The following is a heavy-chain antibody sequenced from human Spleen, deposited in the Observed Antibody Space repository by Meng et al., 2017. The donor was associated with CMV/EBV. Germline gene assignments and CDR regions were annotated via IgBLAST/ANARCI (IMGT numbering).Heavy chain of an antibody. CDR2: INPSGGST. CDR1: YTFSSYY. CDR3: ARVRSSGWYKDTDYYDY. J-gene: IGHJ4*02. V-gene: IGHV1-46*01. D-gene: IGHD6-19*01. Sequence: YTFSSYYMDWVRQGLGQGLEWVGMINPSGGSTSYAQKCQGRVTVTRDTSTSTVYLELSSLRSEETAMYYCARVRSSGWYKDTDYYDYWGQGTLVTVSS.